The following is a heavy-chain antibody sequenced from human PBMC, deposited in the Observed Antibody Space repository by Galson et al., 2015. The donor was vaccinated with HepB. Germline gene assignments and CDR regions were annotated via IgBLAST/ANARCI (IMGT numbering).Heavy chain of an antibody. D-gene: IGHD6-13*01. V-gene: IGHV3-23*01. Sequence: SLRLSCAVSGFTFSSYAMSWVRQAPGKGLEWVSAISDSGGSTYYADSVKGRFTISRDNSKNTLYLQMNSLRADDTAVYYCAKDGLYSSSWYAWAYWGQGTLVTVSS. CDR2: ISDSGGST. CDR1: GFTFSSYA. J-gene: IGHJ4*02. CDR3: AKDGLYSSSWYAWAY.